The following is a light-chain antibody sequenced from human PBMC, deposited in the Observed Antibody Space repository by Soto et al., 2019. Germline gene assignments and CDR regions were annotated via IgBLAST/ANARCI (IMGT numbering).Light chain of an antibody. J-gene: IGKJ1*01. CDR1: QSISSW. V-gene: IGKV1-5*01. Sequence: DIQMTQSPSTLSASLGDRVTITCRASQSISSWLAWYQQKPGKAPKLLIYDASSLESGVPSRFSGSGSGTEFTLTISSLQPDDFATYYCQQYNSYSCTFGQGTKVDI. CDR2: DAS. CDR3: QQYNSYSCT.